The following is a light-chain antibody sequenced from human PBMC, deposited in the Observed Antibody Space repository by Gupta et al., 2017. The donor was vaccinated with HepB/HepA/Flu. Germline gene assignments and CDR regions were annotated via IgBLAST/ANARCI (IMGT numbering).Light chain of an antibody. V-gene: IGKV3-7*04. J-gene: IGKJ3*01. CDR2: GAS. CDR3: QQDYNLPLT. Sequence: PGERVTLSCRASQSVRSSYLTWYQQKPGQAPRLLIYGASTRATSIPARFSGSGSGTDFTLTISSLQPEDFAVYYCQQDYNLPLTFGPGTKVEIK. CDR1: QSVRSSY.